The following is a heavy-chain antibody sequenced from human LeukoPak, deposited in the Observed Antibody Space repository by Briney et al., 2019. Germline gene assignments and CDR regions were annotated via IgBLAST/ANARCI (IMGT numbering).Heavy chain of an antibody. D-gene: IGHD2-21*02. CDR2: IYYSGST. Sequence: SETLSLTCTVSGGSISSSSYYWGWIRQPPGRGLEWIGSIYYSGSTYYNPSLKSRVTISVDTSKNQFSLKLSSVTAADTAVYYCARHDGAYCGGDCLFQYWGQGTQVTVSS. J-gene: IGHJ4*02. CDR3: ARHDGAYCGGDCLFQY. V-gene: IGHV4-39*01. CDR1: GGSISSSSYY.